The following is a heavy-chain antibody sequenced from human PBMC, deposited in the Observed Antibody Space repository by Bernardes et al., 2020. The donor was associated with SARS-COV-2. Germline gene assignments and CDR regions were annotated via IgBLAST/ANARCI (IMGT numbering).Heavy chain of an antibody. CDR1: GYHFVSYG. CDR2: ISGYNGDT. D-gene: IGHD5-18*01. J-gene: IGHJ5*02. V-gene: IGHV1-18*01. Sequence: ASVKVSCKASGYHFVSYGISWVRQAPGQGLEWMGWISGYNGDTSYAQMFQDRVTMTTDTSTNTAYMELRSLRSDDTAVYYCATVVGYSYGGGWFDPWGQGSRVTVSS. CDR3: ATVVGYSYGGGWFDP.